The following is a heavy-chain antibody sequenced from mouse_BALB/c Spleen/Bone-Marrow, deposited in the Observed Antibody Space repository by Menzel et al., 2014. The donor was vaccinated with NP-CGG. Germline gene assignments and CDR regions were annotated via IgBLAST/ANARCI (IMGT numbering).Heavy chain of an antibody. D-gene: IGHD2-4*01. CDR1: GYTFTDYW. CDR2: IDTSDSYT. V-gene: IGHV1-69*01. CDR3: ARTGYDYYFDY. Sequence: VQLQQSGAELVMPGASVKMSCKASGYTFTDYWMHWVKQRPGQGLEWIGAIDTSDSYTSYNQKFKGKATLTVDESSSTAYMQLSSLTSEDSAVYYCARTGYDYYFDYWCQGTTLTVSS. J-gene: IGHJ2*01.